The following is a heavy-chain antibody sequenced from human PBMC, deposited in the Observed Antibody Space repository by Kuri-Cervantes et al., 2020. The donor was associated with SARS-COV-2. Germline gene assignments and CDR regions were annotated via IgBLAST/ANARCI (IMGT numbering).Heavy chain of an antibody. J-gene: IGHJ4*02. Sequence: GESLKISCAASGFTFSSYWMSWVRQAPGKGLEWVAFIRNDGSNENYADSVKGRLTFSRDNSKNTVYLQMNSLRADDTAVYYCARGHSGWLYFDYWGQGTLVTVSS. CDR3: ARGHSGWLYFDY. D-gene: IGHD6-19*01. V-gene: IGHV3-30*02. CDR2: IRNDGSNE. CDR1: GFTFSSYW.